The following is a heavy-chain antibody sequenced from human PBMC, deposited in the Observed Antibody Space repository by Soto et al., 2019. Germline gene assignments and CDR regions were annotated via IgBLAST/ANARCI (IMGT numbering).Heavy chain of an antibody. CDR2: IKGSHAGGTT. CDR1: GFTFTTAD. CDR3: ATEGGYPGSNFYGAY. V-gene: IGHV3-15*01. Sequence: EVQLVESGGGLVEPGGSIRLSCVASGFTFTTADMTWVRQAPGKGLEWVGRIKGSHAGGTTDYATSVKGRFTISRDDSRTTLSLQMNSLNTEDASVYYCATEGGYPGSNFYGAYWGQGTLVTVSS. D-gene: IGHD1-26*01. J-gene: IGHJ4*02.